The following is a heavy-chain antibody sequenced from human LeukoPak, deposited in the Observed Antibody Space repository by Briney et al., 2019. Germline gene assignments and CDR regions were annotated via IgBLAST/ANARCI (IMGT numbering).Heavy chain of an antibody. V-gene: IGHV4-34*01. CDR1: GGSFSGYY. J-gene: IGHJ6*03. CDR3: ARLEAQGSGKGRAWKQYYYYYMDV. Sequence: SETLSLTCAVYGGSFSGYYWSWIRQPPGKGLEWIGEINHSGSTNYNPSLKSRVTISVDTSKNQFSLKLSSVTAADTAVYYCARLEAQGSGKGRAWKQYYYYYMDVWGKGTTVTISS. D-gene: IGHD3-10*01. CDR2: INHSGST.